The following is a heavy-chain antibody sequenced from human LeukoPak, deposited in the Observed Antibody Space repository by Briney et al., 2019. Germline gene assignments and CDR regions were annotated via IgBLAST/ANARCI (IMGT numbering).Heavy chain of an antibody. CDR1: GFTFDDYG. CDR2: INWNGGST. J-gene: IGHJ4*02. CDR3: ARTQGYCSGGSCYSLPLAI. V-gene: IGHV3-20*04. D-gene: IGHD2-15*01. Sequence: GGSLRLSCAASGFTFDDYGMSWVRQAPGKGLEWVSGINWNGGSTGYADSVKGRFTISRDNAKNSLYLQMNSLRAEDTALYYCARTQGYCSGGSCYSLPLAIWGQGTLVTVSS.